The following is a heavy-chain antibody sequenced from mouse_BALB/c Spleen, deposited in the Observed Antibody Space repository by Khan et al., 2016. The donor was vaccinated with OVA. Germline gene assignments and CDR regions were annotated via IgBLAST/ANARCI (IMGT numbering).Heavy chain of an antibody. CDR3: ARGGDYVRGGYALDY. V-gene: IGHV1-85*01. CDR2: IFPGDGRT. Sequence: QVQLQQAGAELVKPGASVKLSCKASGYTFRSYDINWVRQRPEQGLEWIGWIFPGDGRTKYNEKFKDKATLTTDKSSSTVHMQLSRLTSEDSAVYFCARGGDYVRGGYALDYWGQGTSVTVSS. J-gene: IGHJ4*01. D-gene: IGHD2-4*01. CDR1: GYTFRSYD.